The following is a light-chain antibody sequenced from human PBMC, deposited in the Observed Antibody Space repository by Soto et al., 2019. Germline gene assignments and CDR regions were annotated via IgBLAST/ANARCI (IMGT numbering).Light chain of an antibody. CDR1: QSIGRTY. CDR2: GAY. V-gene: IGKV3-20*01. CDR3: QQYGGSPRT. J-gene: IGKJ1*01. Sequence: ELVLTQFTGTLSLSPGERATLSRMASQSIGRTYLAWYQQRPGQATRLLIHGAYSRATGITDRFSGSGSGTDFTLTISRLEPEDFAVYYCQQYGGSPRTVGQGTKVDI.